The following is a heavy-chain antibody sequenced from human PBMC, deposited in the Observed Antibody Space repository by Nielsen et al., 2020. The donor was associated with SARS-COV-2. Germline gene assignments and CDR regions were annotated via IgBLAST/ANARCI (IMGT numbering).Heavy chain of an antibody. CDR3: VRDSSVVIWSGYPVD. CDR1: GFAFSDYY. J-gene: IGHJ4*02. Sequence: GGSLRLSCAASGFAFSDYYMSWIRQAPGKGLEWVSYTSNTGVTKYYADSVKGRFTISRDNAKNSLYLQMSSLRVEDTAVYYCVRDSSVVIWSGYPVDWGQGTLVTVSS. D-gene: IGHD3-3*01. CDR2: TSNTGVTK. V-gene: IGHV3-11*04.